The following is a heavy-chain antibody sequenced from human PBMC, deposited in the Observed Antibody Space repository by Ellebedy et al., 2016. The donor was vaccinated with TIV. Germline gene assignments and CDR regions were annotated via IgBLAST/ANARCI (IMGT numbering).Heavy chain of an antibody. CDR2: ISNSGATT. CDR1: GFTFTRFV. D-gene: IGHD1-1*01. CDR3: ASPNWNEDNWFDP. J-gene: IGHJ5*02. V-gene: IGHV3-23*01. Sequence: GESLKISCAASGFTFTRFVMSWVRQAPGKGLEWVSGISNSGATTYYADSVKGRFTISRDNSKNTVYLQMNSLRAEDTAVYYCASPNWNEDNWFDPWGQGTLVTVSS.